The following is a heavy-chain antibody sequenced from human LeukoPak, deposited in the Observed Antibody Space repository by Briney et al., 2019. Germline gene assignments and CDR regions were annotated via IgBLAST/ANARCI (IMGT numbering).Heavy chain of an antibody. CDR3: ARGAWGYNYGYHNY. D-gene: IGHD5-18*01. Sequence: SVKVSCKVSGGTFSYAISWVRQAPGQGLEWMGGNIPIFGTTDYAQNFQGRVTFTTDESTRTAYMELSSLRSEDTAVYYCARGAWGYNYGYHNYWGQGTLVTVSS. V-gene: IGHV1-69*05. J-gene: IGHJ4*02. CDR1: GGTFSYA. CDR2: NIPIFGTT.